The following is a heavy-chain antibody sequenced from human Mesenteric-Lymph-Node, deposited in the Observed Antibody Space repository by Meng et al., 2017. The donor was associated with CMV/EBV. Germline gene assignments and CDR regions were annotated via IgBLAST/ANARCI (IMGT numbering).Heavy chain of an antibody. V-gene: IGHV3-30*04. J-gene: IGHJ3*02. CDR3: ARDSNVVVPAAFHDAFDI. CDR2: ISYDGSNK. D-gene: IGHD2-2*01. Sequence: GGSLRLSCAASGFSFSSYEMNWVRQAPGKGLEWVAVISYDGSNKYYADSVKGRFTISRDNSKNTLYLQMNSLRAEDTAVYYCARDSNVVVPAAFHDAFDIWGQGTMVTVSS. CDR1: GFSFSSYE.